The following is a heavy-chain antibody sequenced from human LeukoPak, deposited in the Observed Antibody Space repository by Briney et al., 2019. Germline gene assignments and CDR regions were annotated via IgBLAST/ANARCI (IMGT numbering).Heavy chain of an antibody. V-gene: IGHV1-69*13. CDR2: IIPIFGTA. D-gene: IGHD1-14*01. J-gene: IGHJ6*02. CDR1: GYTFTSYA. Sequence: GASVKVSCKASGYTFTSYAMNWVRQAPGQGLEWMGGIIPIFGTANYAQKFQGRVTITADESTSTAYMELSSLRSEDTAVYYCASAKPKYYYYGMDVWGQGTTVTVSS. CDR3: ASAKPKYYYYGMDV.